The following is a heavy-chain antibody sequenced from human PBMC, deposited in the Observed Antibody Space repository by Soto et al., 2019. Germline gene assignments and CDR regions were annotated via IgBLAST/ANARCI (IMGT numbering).Heavy chain of an antibody. V-gene: IGHV4-34*01. CDR1: GGSFSGYY. CDR2: INHSGST. D-gene: IGHD1-26*01. J-gene: IGHJ6*03. CDR3: ARERGRSYYYYYMDV. Sequence: QVQLQQWGAGLLKPSETLSLTCAVYGGSFSGYYWSWIRQPPGKGLEWIGEINHSGSTNYNPSLKSRVTISVDPSKDQFSLKRSSVTAADTAVYYCARERGRSYYYYYMDVWGKGTKVTVSS.